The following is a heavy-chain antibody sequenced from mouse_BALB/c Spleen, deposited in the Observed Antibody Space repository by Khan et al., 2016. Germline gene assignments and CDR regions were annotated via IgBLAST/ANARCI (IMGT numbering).Heavy chain of an antibody. Sequence: VQLQESGPGLVAPSQSLSITCTVSGFSLTSYGVHWVRQPPGKGLEWLGVIWASGSTNYNSALMSRLSISKDNSKIQVFVNRNRLQTDDTAMYYCARLEDIWGQGTTLTVSS. D-gene: IGHD1-3*01. V-gene: IGHV2-9*02. J-gene: IGHJ2*01. CDR2: IWASGST. CDR1: GFSLTSYG. CDR3: ARLEDI.